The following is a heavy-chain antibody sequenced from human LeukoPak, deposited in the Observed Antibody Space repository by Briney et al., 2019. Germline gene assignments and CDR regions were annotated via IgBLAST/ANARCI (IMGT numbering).Heavy chain of an antibody. Sequence: GGSLRLSCAASGFTVSSSYMTWVRQAPGKGLEWVSVIYGGGNTYYADSVKGRFTISRDNSKNTLYLQMNSLRAEDTAVYYCARDRGWAAAGKEVGYWGQGALVIVSS. CDR3: ARDRGWAAAGKEVGY. J-gene: IGHJ4*02. D-gene: IGHD6-13*01. CDR2: IYGGGNT. CDR1: GFTVSSSY. V-gene: IGHV3-66*01.